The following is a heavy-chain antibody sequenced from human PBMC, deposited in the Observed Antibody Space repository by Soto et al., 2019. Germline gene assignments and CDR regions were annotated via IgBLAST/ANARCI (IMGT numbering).Heavy chain of an antibody. D-gene: IGHD4-17*01. J-gene: IGHJ5*02. V-gene: IGHV3-33*01. CDR1: GFTFSSYG. CDR3: ARDRRYGDYRWFDP. Sequence: GGSLRLSCAASGFTFSSYGMHWVRQAPGKGLEWVAVIWYDGSNQYYADSVKGRFTISRDNSKNTLYLQMNSLRAEDTALYYCARDRRYGDYRWFDPWGQGTLVTVSS. CDR2: IWYDGSNQ.